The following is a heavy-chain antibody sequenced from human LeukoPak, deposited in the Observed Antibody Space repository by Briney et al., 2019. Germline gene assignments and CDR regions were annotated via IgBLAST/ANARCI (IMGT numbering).Heavy chain of an antibody. CDR1: GGSITSNSYY. CDR2: IYYSGST. J-gene: IGHJ4*02. Sequence: SETLSLTCTVSGGSITSNSYYWGWIRQPPGKGLEWIGSIYYSGSTYYNPSLKRRVTISIDTSKNQFSLKLSSVTAADTAMYYCARDRHCTNGVCYMDYWGQGTLVTVSS. CDR3: ARDRHCTNGVCYMDY. D-gene: IGHD2-8*01. V-gene: IGHV4-39*07.